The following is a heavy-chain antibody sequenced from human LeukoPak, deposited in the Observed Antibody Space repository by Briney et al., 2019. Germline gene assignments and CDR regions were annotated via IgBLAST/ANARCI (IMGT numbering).Heavy chain of an antibody. CDR1: GFAFNNYA. CDR3: AKETEVVDIAMVTFAY. CDR2: ISDSGGST. J-gene: IGHJ4*02. V-gene: IGHV3-23*01. D-gene: IGHD5-18*01. Sequence: GGSLRLYCAASGFAFNNYAMSWVRQAPGKGLEWVSGISDSGGSTHYADSVKGRFTISRDNSKNTLYLQMNSLRAEDTAVYYCAKETEVVDIAMVTFAYWGQGILVTVSS.